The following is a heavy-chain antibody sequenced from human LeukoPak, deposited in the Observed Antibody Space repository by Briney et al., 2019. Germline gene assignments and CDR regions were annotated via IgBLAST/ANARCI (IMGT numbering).Heavy chain of an antibody. V-gene: IGHV3-23*01. D-gene: IGHD3-10*01. CDR1: GFTFSSYA. CDR3: ARMLRGVINPCDH. J-gene: IGHJ4*02. Sequence: GGSLRLSCAASGFTFSSYAMSWVRQAPGKGLEWVSSISNSGSFTYFADSVKGRFTISRDNSKNTLFLQMNSLRADDTAVYYCARMLRGVINPCDHWGQGTLVTVFS. CDR2: ISNSGSFT.